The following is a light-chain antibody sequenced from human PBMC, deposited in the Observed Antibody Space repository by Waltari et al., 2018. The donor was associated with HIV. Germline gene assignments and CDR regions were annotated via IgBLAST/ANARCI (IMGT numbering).Light chain of an antibody. CDR2: RNN. CDR1: SSNIGSNY. J-gene: IGLJ1*01. V-gene: IGLV1-47*01. Sequence: QSVLTQPPSASGTPGQRVTISCSGSSSNIGSNYVYWYQQLPGPAPKLLIYRNNLRPSGGPDRFSGSTSGTSASLAISGLRSEDEADYFCAAWDDSLSVYVFGTGTKVTVL. CDR3: AAWDDSLSVYV.